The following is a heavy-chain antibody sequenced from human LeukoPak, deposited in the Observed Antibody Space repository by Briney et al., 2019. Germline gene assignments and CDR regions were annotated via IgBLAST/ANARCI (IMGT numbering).Heavy chain of an antibody. Sequence: PGGSLRLSCAASGFTFTDFYMSWIRQAPGKGLEWVSYISITGTTIYYADSVKGRFTFSRDNAKNSLYLQMNSLRAEDTAVYYCARAGRLQYGGYVAFDYWGQGTLVTVSS. J-gene: IGHJ4*02. D-gene: IGHD4-17*01. V-gene: IGHV3-11*01. CDR2: ISITGTTI. CDR1: GFTFTDFY. CDR3: ARAGRLQYGGYVAFDY.